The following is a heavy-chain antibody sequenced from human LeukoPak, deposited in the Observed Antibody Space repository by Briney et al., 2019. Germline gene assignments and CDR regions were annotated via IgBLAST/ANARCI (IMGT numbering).Heavy chain of an antibody. CDR3: ARESIEGMAVAFDI. Sequence: SETLSLTCTVSGGSISSYYWSWIRQPAGKGLEWIGRIYTSGSTNYNPSLKSRVTMSVETSKNQFSLKLSSVTAADTAVYYCARESIEGMAVAFDIWGQGTMVTVSS. V-gene: IGHV4-4*07. CDR1: GGSISSYY. CDR2: IYTSGST. D-gene: IGHD5-24*01. J-gene: IGHJ3*02.